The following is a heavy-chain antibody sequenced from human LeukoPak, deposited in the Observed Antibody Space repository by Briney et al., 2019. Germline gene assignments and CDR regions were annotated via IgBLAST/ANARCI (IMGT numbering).Heavy chain of an antibody. CDR3: TTAYCTNGVCYW. CDR1: GFTLSSYW. D-gene: IGHD2-8*01. Sequence: PGGSLRLSCAASGFTLSSYWMSWVRQAPGKGLEWVGRIKSKTDGGTTDYAAPVKGRFTISRDDSKNTLYLQMNSLKTEDTAVYYCTTAYCTNGVCYWWGQGTLVTVSS. V-gene: IGHV3-15*01. CDR2: IKSKTDGGTT. J-gene: IGHJ4*02.